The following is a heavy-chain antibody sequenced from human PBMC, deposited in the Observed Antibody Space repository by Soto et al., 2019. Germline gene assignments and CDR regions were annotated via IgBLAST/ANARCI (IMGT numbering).Heavy chain of an antibody. V-gene: IGHV4-59*08. J-gene: IGHJ3*02. Sequence: QVQLQESGPGLVKPSETLVLTCTVSGGSISSYYWSWIRQPPGKGLEWIGYIYYSGSTNSYPSLKSRVTISIDTSNNQFSLSVTSVTDADTAVYYCARSQRTDDAFDIWGPGSMVIVSS. CDR1: GGSISSYY. CDR2: IYYSGST. CDR3: ARSQRTDDAFDI. D-gene: IGHD1-1*01.